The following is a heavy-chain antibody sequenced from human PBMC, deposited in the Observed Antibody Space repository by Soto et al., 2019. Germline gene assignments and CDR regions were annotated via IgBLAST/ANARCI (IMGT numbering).Heavy chain of an antibody. CDR1: GFTFSSYA. Sequence: DVQLLESRGGLVQPGGSLRLSCAASGFTFSSYAMSWVRQAPGKGLEGFSNMSGSGVTTYYADSAKGHITISRDNSKNAMYLPTSSLRAVDTAVYYCSKDKGTVSAFDVWGHGTMVTVSS. CDR2: MSGSGVTT. D-gene: IGHD1-1*01. J-gene: IGHJ3*01. CDR3: SKDKGTVSAFDV. V-gene: IGHV3-23*01.